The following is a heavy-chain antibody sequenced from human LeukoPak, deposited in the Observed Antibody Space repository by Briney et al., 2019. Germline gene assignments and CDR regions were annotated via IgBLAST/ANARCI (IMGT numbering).Heavy chain of an antibody. CDR2: INTDGSTT. CDR3: FLTAFDSYESSAHYAARTFDF. CDR1: GHTFRSYW. Sequence: AGSLSLTCSVSGHTFRSYWKYWLRQPPGEGLVWVCRINTDGSTTHCAHSVSGRLTISIDNAETTLSPRIRSLRAVDSRLYSTFLTAFDSYESSAHYAARTFDFWGQRTLVSVSS. D-gene: IGHD4/OR15-4a*01. J-gene: IGHJ3*01. V-gene: IGHV3-74*01.